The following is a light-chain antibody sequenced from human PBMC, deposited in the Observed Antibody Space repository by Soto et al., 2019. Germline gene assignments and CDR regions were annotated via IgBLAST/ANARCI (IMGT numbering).Light chain of an antibody. CDR3: QSYDSGLTGVV. J-gene: IGLJ3*02. Sequence: QSVLTQPPSVSGAPGQTVTISCTGTGSNIGSHFAVHWYQQLPGKVPELLIYDGVTRRSGVPERFSGSTSGASASLAITGVQAEDEADFYCQSYDSGLTGVVFGGGTKLTVL. V-gene: IGLV1-40*01. CDR1: GSNIGSHFA. CDR2: DGV.